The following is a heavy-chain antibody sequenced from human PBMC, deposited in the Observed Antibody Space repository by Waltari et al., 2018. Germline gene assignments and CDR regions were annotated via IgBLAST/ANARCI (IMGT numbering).Heavy chain of an antibody. CDR1: GFTFSSYW. Sequence: EVQLVESGGGLVQPGGSLRLSCAASGFTFSSYWMSWVRQAPGKGLEWVEKIKQDGSEKDYVDSVKGRFTISRDNAKNSLYLQMNSLRAEDTAVYYCARAPRGSIDYWGQGTLVTVSS. J-gene: IGHJ4*02. CDR3: ARAPRGSIDY. D-gene: IGHD2-2*01. V-gene: IGHV3-7*01. CDR2: IKQDGSEK.